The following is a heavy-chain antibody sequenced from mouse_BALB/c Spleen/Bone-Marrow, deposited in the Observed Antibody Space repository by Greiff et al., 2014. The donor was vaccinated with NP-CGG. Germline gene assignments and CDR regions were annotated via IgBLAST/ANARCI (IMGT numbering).Heavy chain of an antibody. CDR3: ARRSAATYYFDY. CDR1: GFTFSSYT. D-gene: IGHD1-2*01. J-gene: IGHJ2*01. V-gene: IGHV5-12-2*01. Sequence: EVNLVESGGGLVQPGGSLKLSCAASGFTFSSYTMSWVRQTPEKRLEWVAYISNGGGSTYYTDTVKGRFTISRDNAKNTLYLKMSSLKSEDTAMYYCARRSAATYYFDYWGQGTTLTVSS. CDR2: ISNGGGST.